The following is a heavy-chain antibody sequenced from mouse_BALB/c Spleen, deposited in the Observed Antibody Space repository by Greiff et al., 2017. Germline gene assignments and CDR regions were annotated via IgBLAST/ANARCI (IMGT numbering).Heavy chain of an antibody. V-gene: IGHV2-9*02. CDR3: ARVPTGTFYAMDY. CDR1: GFSLTSYG. CDR2: IWAGGST. Sequence: VKLMESGPGLVAPSQSLSITCTVSGFSLTSYGVHWVRQPPGKGLEWLGVIWAGGSTNYNSALMSRLSISKDNSKSQVFLKMNSLQTDDTAMYYCARVPTGTFYAMDYWGQGTSVTVSS. J-gene: IGHJ4*01. D-gene: IGHD4-1*02.